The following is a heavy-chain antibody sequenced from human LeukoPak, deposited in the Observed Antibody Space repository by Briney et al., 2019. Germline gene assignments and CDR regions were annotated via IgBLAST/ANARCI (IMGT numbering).Heavy chain of an antibody. V-gene: IGHV1-24*01. CDR3: ATGAAAGTGRAYYSYSGMDV. CDR2: FDPEDGET. D-gene: IGHD6-13*01. Sequence: ASVKVSCKVSGYTLTELSMHWVRQAPGKGLEWRGGFDPEDGETIYAQKFQGRVTMTEDTSPDTAYMALSSLRSADTAVYYCATGAAAGTGRAYYSYSGMDVWGQGTTVTVSS. J-gene: IGHJ6*02. CDR1: GYTLTELS.